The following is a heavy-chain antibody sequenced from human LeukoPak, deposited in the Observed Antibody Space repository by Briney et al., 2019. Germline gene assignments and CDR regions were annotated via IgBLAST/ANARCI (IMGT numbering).Heavy chain of an antibody. D-gene: IGHD3-10*01. V-gene: IGHV3-11*01. Sequence: PGGSLRLSCAASGFTFTAYYVTWIRQAPGKGLEWVSYISSSGSSTKNADSVKGRFTISRDNAKNSVHLQMNSLRAEDTAVYYCARGSSTLDYWGQETLVTVSS. CDR1: GFTFTAYY. CDR3: ARGSSTLDY. J-gene: IGHJ4*02. CDR2: ISSSGSST.